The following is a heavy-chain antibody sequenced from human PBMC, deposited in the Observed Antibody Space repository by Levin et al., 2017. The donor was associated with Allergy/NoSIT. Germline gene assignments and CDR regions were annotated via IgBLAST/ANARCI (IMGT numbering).Heavy chain of an antibody. Sequence: GESLKISCKASGYTFTSNYMNWVRQAPGQGLEWMGIINPSGGGTSYAQKFQGRVTMTRDTSTSTVYMELRSLGSEDTAVYYCAGDSGSYPDYWGQGTLVTGSS. CDR2: INPSGGGT. V-gene: IGHV1-46*01. J-gene: IGHJ4*02. CDR1: GYTFTSNY. CDR3: AGDSGSYPDY. D-gene: IGHD1-26*01.